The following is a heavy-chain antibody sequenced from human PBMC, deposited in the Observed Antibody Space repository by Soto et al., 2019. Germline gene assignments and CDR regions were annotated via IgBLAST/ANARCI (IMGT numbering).Heavy chain of an antibody. CDR3: ARDHSVLGGIDYRVNYHYGMDV. V-gene: IGHV4-31*03. D-gene: IGHD1-26*01. CDR2: IYYSGST. Sequence: SETLSLTCTVSGGSISSGGYYWSWIRQHPGKGLEWIGYIYYSGSTYYNPSLKSRVTISVDTSKNQFSLKLSSVTAADTAVYYCARDHSVLGGIDYRVNYHYGMDVWGQGTTVTLSS. CDR1: GGSISSGGYY. J-gene: IGHJ6*02.